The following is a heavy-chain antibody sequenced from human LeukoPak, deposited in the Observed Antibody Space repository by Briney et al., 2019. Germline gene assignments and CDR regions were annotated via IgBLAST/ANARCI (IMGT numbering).Heavy chain of an antibody. J-gene: IGHJ4*02. Sequence: SETLSLTCTVSGGSISSGSYYWSWIRQPAGKGLEWIGRIYTSGSTNYNPSLKSRVTISVDTSKNQFSLKLSSVTAADTAVYYCAREGRRSLPSSQPDYWGREPWSPSPQ. V-gene: IGHV4-61*02. D-gene: IGHD2-15*01. CDR2: IYTSGST. CDR3: AREGRRSLPSSQPDY. CDR1: GGSISSGSYY.